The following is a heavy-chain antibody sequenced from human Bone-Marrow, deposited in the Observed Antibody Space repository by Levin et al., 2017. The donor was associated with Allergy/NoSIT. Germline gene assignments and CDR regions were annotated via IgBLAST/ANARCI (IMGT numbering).Heavy chain of an antibody. V-gene: IGHV3-53*01. Sequence: GESLKISCAASGFTVSSNYMSWVRQAPGKGPEWVSVIYSGGSTYYADAVKGRFTISRDNSKNTLYLQMNSLRAEDTAVYYCARGWFGELLSHWGQGTLVTVSS. J-gene: IGHJ4*02. D-gene: IGHD3-10*01. CDR1: GFTVSSNY. CDR3: ARGWFGELLSH. CDR2: IYSGGST.